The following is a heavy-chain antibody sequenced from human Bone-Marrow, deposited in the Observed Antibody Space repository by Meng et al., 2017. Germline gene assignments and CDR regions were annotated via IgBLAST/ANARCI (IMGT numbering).Heavy chain of an antibody. J-gene: IGHJ4*02. D-gene: IGHD6-6*01. Sequence: QVEPQESGPGQARPSETLSLTCTVSSVSIHCYFWRWIRQPPGKGTAWIGYISYSVSNNYNPSRKSRVTISVDTSKNQFPLKLSSVTAADTAVYCCARAIGTRPDVFDYWGQGTLVTVSS. CDR3: ARAIGTRPDVFDY. CDR2: ISYSVSN. V-gene: IGHV4-59*01. CDR1: SVSIHCYF.